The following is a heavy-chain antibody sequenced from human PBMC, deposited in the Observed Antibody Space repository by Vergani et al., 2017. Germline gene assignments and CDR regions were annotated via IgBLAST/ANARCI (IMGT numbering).Heavy chain of an antibody. CDR2: SYTSGST. Sequence: QVQLQESGPGLVKPSETLSLTCTVPGGPISSYYWSWIRQPAGKGLKWVGRSYTSGSTNYKPSLKSRVTISVDTSKNQFSLQLSSVTAADTAVYYCARVEAVAGDAFDIWGQGTMVTVSS. CDR3: ARVEAVAGDAFDI. CDR1: GGPISSYY. D-gene: IGHD6-19*01. J-gene: IGHJ3*02. V-gene: IGHV4-4*07.